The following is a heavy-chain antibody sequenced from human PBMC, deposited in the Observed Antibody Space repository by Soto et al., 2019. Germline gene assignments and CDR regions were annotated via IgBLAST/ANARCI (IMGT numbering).Heavy chain of an antibody. CDR2: INHSGST. V-gene: IGHV4-34*01. CDR3: ARGPPYSSSVDY. D-gene: IGHD6-6*01. J-gene: IGHJ4*02. Sequence: SETLSLTCTVAGGYISSYYWSWIRQPPGKGLEWIGEINHSGSTSYNPSLKSRVTISVDTSKNQFSLKLSSVTAADTAVYYCARGPPYSSSVDYWGQGTLVTVSS. CDR1: GGYISSYY.